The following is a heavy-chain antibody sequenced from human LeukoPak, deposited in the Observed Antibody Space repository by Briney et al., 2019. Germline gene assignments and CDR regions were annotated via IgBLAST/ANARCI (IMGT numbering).Heavy chain of an antibody. CDR1: GFTFDNYA. CDR3: AKVRGAYSSGYFFDY. D-gene: IGHD6-19*01. J-gene: IGHJ4*02. V-gene: IGHV3-9*01. Sequence: GGSLRLSCAASGFTFDNYAMHWVRQAPGKGLEWLSIISWNSGYIGYADSVKGRFTISRDNAKKSLDLQMSSLRAEDTAFYYCAKVRGAYSSGYFFDYWGQGTLVTVSS. CDR2: ISWNSGYI.